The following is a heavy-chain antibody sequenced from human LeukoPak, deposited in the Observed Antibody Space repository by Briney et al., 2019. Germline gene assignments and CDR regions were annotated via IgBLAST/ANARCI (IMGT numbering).Heavy chain of an antibody. CDR1: GFTFSSYG. CDR2: IRYDGSNK. J-gene: IGHJ4*02. Sequence: GGSLRLSCAASGFTFSSYGMHWVRQAPGKGLEWVAFIRYDGSNKYYADSVKGRFTISRDNSKNTLYLQMNSLRAEDTAVYYCAKDGDSDGYFDRLLHGYYFDYWGQGTLVTVSS. V-gene: IGHV3-30*02. CDR3: AKDGDSDGYFDRLLHGYYFDY. D-gene: IGHD3-9*01.